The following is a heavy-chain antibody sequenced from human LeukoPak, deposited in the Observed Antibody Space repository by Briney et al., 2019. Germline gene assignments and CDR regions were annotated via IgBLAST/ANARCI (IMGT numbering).Heavy chain of an antibody. CDR3: ARRRYCSSTNCYSGFDY. Sequence: SETLSLTCTVSGYSISSGYYWGWIRQPPGKGLEWIGSIYHSGSTYYNPSLKSRVTISVDTSKNQFSLELSSVTAADTAVYHCARRRYCSSTNCYSGFDYWGQGTLVTVSS. D-gene: IGHD2-2*02. J-gene: IGHJ4*02. CDR1: GYSISSGYY. CDR2: IYHSGST. V-gene: IGHV4-38-2*02.